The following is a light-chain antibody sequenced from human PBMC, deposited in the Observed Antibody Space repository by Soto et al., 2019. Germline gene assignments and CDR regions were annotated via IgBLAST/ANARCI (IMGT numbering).Light chain of an antibody. CDR1: NIGSKR. CDR3: QVWDITTDHYV. CDR2: YDS. J-gene: IGLJ1*01. V-gene: IGLV3-21*04. Sequence: SYELTQPPSVSVAPEKTARLTCGGDNIGSKRVHWYRQKPGQAPVLVIYYDSDRPSGIPERFSGSNSWNTATLTINRVEAGDEADYYCQVWDITTDHYVFGTGTKVTVL.